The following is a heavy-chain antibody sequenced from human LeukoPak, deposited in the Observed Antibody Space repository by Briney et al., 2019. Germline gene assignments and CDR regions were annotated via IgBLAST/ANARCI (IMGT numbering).Heavy chain of an antibody. CDR2: ISSNGGST. V-gene: IGHV3-64*01. J-gene: IGHJ5*02. D-gene: IGHD3-10*01. Sequence: GGSLRLSCAASGFTFSSCAMHWVRQAPGKGLEYVSAISSNGGSTYYANSVKGRFTISRDNSKNTLYLQMGSLRAEDMAVYYCAREVTMVRGVMEGRWFDPWGQGTLVTVSS. CDR3: AREVTMVRGVMEGRWFDP. CDR1: GFTFSSCA.